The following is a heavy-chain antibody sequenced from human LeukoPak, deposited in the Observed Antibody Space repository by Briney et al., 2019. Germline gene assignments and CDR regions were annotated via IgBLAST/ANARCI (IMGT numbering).Heavy chain of an antibody. J-gene: IGHJ3*02. CDR1: GFTFDDYA. Sequence: PGRSLRLSCAASGFTFDDYAMHWVRQAPGKGLEWVSGISWNSGYIGYADSVKGRFTISRDNVKNSLYLQMNSLRAVDTALYYCAKDSAYSGSYQGGAFGIWGQGTIVTVSS. CDR2: ISWNSGYI. V-gene: IGHV3-9*01. CDR3: AKDSAYSGSYQGGAFGI. D-gene: IGHD1-26*01.